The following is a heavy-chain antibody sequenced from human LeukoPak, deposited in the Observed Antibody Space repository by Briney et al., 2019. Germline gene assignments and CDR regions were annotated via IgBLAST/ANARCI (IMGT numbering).Heavy chain of an antibody. V-gene: IGHV1-69*13. Sequence: GASVKVSCKASGGTFSSYAISWVRQAPGQGLEWMGGIIPIFGTANYAQKFQGRVTITADESTSTAYMELSSLRSQDTAVYYCARDGRTTVSPGGYYYYYYYMDVWGKGTTVTVSS. J-gene: IGHJ6*03. CDR2: IIPIFGTA. CDR1: GGTFSSYA. CDR3: ARDGRTTVSPGGYYYYYYYMDV. D-gene: IGHD4-11*01.